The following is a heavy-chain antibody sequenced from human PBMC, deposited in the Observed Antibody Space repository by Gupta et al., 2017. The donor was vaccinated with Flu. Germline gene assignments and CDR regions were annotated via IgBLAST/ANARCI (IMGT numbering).Heavy chain of an antibody. D-gene: IGHD3-9*01. Sequence: EVQLVESGGGLVKPGGSLRLSCAASGFTFSSYSMNWVRQAPGKGLEWVSSISSSSSYIYYADSVKGRFTISRDNAKNSLYLQMNSLRAEDTAVYYCARDGFDWLSKGYYYYYGMDVWGQGTTVTVSS. CDR1: GFTFSSYS. CDR3: ARDGFDWLSKGYYYYYGMDV. V-gene: IGHV3-21*01. CDR2: ISSSSSYI. J-gene: IGHJ6*02.